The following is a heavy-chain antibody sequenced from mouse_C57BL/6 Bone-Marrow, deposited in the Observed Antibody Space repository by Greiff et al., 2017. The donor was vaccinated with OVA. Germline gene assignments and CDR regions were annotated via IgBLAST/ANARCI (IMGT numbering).Heavy chain of an antibody. V-gene: IGHV1-4*01. CDR3: ARYWDTVVADYAMDY. J-gene: IGHJ4*01. D-gene: IGHD1-1*01. CDR2: INPSSGYT. CDR1: GYTFTSYT. Sequence: QVQLKQSGAELARPGASVKMSCKASGYTFTSYTMHWVKQRPGQGLEWIGYINPSSGYTKYNQKFKDKATLTADKSSSTAYMQLSSLTSEDSAVYYCARYWDTVVADYAMDYWGQGTSVTVSS.